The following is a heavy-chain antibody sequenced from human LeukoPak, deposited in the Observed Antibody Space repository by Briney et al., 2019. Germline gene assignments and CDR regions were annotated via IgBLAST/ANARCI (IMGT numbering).Heavy chain of an antibody. D-gene: IGHD3-9*01. Sequence: GGSLRLSCAASGFTFSTSAMNWVRQVPGKGLEWVSSIDYDSSHIYYAASVRGRFTISRDNARNSVYLQMDSLRVEDTAVYYCTRDPLRYLRVGHYDYWGQGTLVAVSS. CDR1: GFTFSTSA. CDR2: IDYDSSHI. CDR3: TRDPLRYLRVGHYDY. V-gene: IGHV3-21*01. J-gene: IGHJ4*02.